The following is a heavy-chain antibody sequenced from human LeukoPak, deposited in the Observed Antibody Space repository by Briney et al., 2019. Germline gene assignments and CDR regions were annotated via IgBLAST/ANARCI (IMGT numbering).Heavy chain of an antibody. D-gene: IGHD3-10*01. J-gene: IGHJ6*03. Sequence: SETLSLTCAVFCGSFSGYYWIWIRQPPGKGLEWIGEINHSGSINYNSSLKSRVTISVDTSKNQFSLKVSSVTAADTAVYYCARRMGRRFGERYYYYHYMDVWGKGTTVTISS. V-gene: IGHV4-34*01. CDR1: CGSFSGYY. CDR3: ARRMGRRFGERYYYYHYMDV. CDR2: INHSGSI.